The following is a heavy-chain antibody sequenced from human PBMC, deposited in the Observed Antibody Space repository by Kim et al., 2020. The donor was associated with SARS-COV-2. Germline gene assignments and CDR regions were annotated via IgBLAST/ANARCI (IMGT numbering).Heavy chain of an antibody. J-gene: IGHJ3*02. V-gene: IGHV3-48*02. CDR3: ASRGYSGYDHDAFDI. D-gene: IGHD5-12*01. CDR2: ISSSSSTI. CDR1: GFTFSTYS. Sequence: GGSLRLSCTASGFTFSTYSMNWVRQAPGKGLEWVSYISSSSSTIYYADSVKGRFTISRDNAKNSLYLQMNSLRDEDTAVYYCASRGYSGYDHDAFDIWGQGTMVTVSS.